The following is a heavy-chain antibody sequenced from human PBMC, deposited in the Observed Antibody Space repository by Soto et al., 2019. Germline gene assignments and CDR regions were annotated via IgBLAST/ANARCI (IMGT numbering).Heavy chain of an antibody. J-gene: IGHJ6*02. CDR3: AKEDTEYYYYYYGMDV. CDR1: GFTFRSYA. V-gene: IGHV3-30*04. CDR2: ISYDGSNK. D-gene: IGHD5-18*01. Sequence: GGSLRLSCAASGFTFRSYAMHWVRQAPGKGLEWVAVISYDGSNKYYADSVKGRFTISRDNSKNTLYLQMNSLRAEDTAVYYCAKEDTEYYYYYYGMDVWGQGTTVTVSS.